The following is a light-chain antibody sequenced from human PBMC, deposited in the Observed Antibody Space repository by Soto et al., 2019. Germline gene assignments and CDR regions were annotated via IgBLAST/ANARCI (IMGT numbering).Light chain of an antibody. J-gene: IGKJ2*01. CDR2: AAS. Sequence: DIQMTQSPSSLSASVGDRVTITYRASQTISSYLNWYQQKLGKAPKLLIYAASSLQSGVPSMFSGSGSGTDFTLTSSSLQPEDFATYYCQQSHSIPYTFGQGTKLEIK. CDR1: QTISSY. V-gene: IGKV1-39*01. CDR3: QQSHSIPYT.